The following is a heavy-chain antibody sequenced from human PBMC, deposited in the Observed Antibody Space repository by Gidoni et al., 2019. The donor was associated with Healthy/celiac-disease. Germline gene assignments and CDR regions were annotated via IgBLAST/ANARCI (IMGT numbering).Heavy chain of an antibody. CDR1: GFTFSSYA. Sequence: EVQLLESGGGLVQPGGSLRLSCAAAGFTFSSYAMSWVRQAPGKGLEWVSAISGSGGSTYYADSVKGRFTISRDNSKNTLYLQMNSLRAEDTAVYYCAKDLSDELWELTDYWGQGTLVTVSS. J-gene: IGHJ4*02. D-gene: IGHD1-26*01. CDR2: ISGSGGST. CDR3: AKDLSDELWELTDY. V-gene: IGHV3-23*01.